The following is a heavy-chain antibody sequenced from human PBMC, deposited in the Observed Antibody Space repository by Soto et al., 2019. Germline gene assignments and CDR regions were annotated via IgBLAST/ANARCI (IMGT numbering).Heavy chain of an antibody. CDR3: AKLSCTSSTCYFPGWFDP. Sequence: SETLSLTCTVSGDSVSGGASFWSWIRQPPGKGLEWIANVYYSGSSYYNPSLKSRLTISVDTTKDQFSLQLKSMTAADTAVYYCAKLSCTSSTCYFPGWFDPWGQGTLVTVSS. D-gene: IGHD2-2*01. CDR2: VYYSGSS. V-gene: IGHV4-31*03. J-gene: IGHJ5*02. CDR1: GDSVSGGASF.